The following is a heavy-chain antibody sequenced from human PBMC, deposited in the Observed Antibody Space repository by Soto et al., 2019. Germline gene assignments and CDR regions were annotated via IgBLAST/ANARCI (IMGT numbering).Heavy chain of an antibody. CDR2: IVPFVGIT. CDR3: AREMGATNDY. D-gene: IGHD1-26*01. V-gene: IGHV1-69*04. CDR1: GGSFSNYA. J-gene: IGHJ4*02. Sequence: QVQLVQSGAEVKKPGSSVKVSCKASGGSFSNYALNWVRQAPGQGLEWMGRIVPFVGITKYAQKFQGRVTITADNSTSTAYMELSSLRSEDTAVYYYAREMGATNDYWGQGTLVTVSS.